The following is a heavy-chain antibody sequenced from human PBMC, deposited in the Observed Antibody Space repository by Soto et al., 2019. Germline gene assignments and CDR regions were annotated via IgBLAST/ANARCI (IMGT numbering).Heavy chain of an antibody. CDR2: ISGSGGST. CDR1: GFTFSSYA. V-gene: IGHV3-23*01. D-gene: IGHD2-15*01. J-gene: IGHJ5*02. CDR3: AKCISAKYCSGGSCYAPFSWFDP. Sequence: GGSLRLSCAASGFTFSSYAMSWVRQAPGKGLEWVSAISGSGGSTYYADSVKGRFTISRDNSKNTLYLQMNSLRAEDTAVYYCAKCISAKYCSGGSCYAPFSWFDPWGQGTLVTVSS.